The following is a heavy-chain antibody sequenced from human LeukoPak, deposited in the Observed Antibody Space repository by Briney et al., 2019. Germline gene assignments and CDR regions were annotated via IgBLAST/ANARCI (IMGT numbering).Heavy chain of an antibody. D-gene: IGHD3-22*01. Sequence: GASVKVSCKASRGTFSSYAISWVRQAPGQGLEWMGRIIPIFGTANYAQKFQGRVTITTDESTSTAYMELSSLRSEDTAVYYCARDLDSSGYYYPPGEPYFDYWGQGTLVTVSS. CDR2: IIPIFGTA. J-gene: IGHJ4*02. CDR3: ARDLDSSGYYYPPGEPYFDY. CDR1: RGTFSSYA. V-gene: IGHV1-69*05.